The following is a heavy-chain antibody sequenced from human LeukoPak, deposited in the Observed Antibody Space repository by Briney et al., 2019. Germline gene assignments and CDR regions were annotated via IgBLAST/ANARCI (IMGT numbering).Heavy chain of an antibody. CDR1: GFTFSSYG. CDR3: VKEQSGSYYPLDY. CDR2: ISGSGGRS. V-gene: IGHV3-23*01. J-gene: IGHJ4*02. D-gene: IGHD1-26*01. Sequence: PGGSLRLSCAAAGFTFSSYGMSWVRQAPGKGLGWVSAISGSGGRSYYADSVKGRFTISRDNSKNTLDLQMSSLRPEDTAVYYCVKEQSGSYYPLDYWGQGTLVTVSS.